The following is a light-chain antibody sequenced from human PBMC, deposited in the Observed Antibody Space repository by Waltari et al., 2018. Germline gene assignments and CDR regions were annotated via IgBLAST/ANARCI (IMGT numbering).Light chain of an antibody. J-gene: IGLJ3*02. CDR1: SSDVGGYNY. CDR3: CSYAGSYTPWV. CDR2: DVS. V-gene: IGLV2-11*01. Sequence: QSALTQPRSVSGSPGQPVTISCPGTSSDVGGYNYVSWYQQHPGKAPKLMIYDVSKRPSGVPDRFSGSKSGNTASLTISGLQAEDEADYYCCSYAGSYTPWVFGGGTKLTVL.